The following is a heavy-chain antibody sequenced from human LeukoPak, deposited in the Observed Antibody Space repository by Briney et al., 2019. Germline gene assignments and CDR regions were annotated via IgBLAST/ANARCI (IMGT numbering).Heavy chain of an antibody. CDR1: GGSISSYY. D-gene: IGHD6-19*01. V-gene: IGHV4-59*01. CDR3: ARSYSSGLEFDY. Sequence: PSETLSLTCTVSGGSISSYYWSWIRQPPGKGLEWIGYIYYSGSTNYNPSLKSRVTISVDTSKNQFSLKLSSVTAADTAVYYCARSYSSGLEFDYWGQGTLVTVSP. CDR2: IYYSGST. J-gene: IGHJ4*02.